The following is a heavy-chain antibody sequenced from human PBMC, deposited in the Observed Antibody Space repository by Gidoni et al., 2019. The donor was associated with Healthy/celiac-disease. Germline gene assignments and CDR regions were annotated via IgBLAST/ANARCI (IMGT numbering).Heavy chain of an antibody. Sequence: QVQLVQSGAEVTKPGASVTVSCTASGYTFTSYAITWVRQATGQGREWMGWMNPNSGNTGYAQKFQGRVTMTRNTSISTAYMELSSLRSEDTAVYYCARVLDGDPGGYWGQGTLVTVSS. V-gene: IGHV1-8*01. CDR1: GYTFTSYA. J-gene: IGHJ4*02. D-gene: IGHD4-17*01. CDR2: MNPNSGNT. CDR3: ARVLDGDPGGY.